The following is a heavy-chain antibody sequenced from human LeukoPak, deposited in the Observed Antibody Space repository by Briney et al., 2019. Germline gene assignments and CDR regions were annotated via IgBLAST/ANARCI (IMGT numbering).Heavy chain of an antibody. V-gene: IGHV4-31*03. J-gene: IGHJ4*02. CDR2: IYYSGST. Sequence: SQTLSLTRTVSGGSISSGGYYWSWIRQHPGKGLEWIGYIYYSGSTYYNPSLKSRVTISVDTSKNQFSLKLSSVTAADTAVYYCARYCSSTSCYTPFDYWGQGTLVTVSS. CDR1: GGSISSGGYY. D-gene: IGHD2-2*02. CDR3: ARYCSSTSCYTPFDY.